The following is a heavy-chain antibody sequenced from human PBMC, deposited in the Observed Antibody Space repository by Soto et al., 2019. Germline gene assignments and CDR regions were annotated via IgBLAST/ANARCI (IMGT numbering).Heavy chain of an antibody. Sequence: GASVKVSCKASGCSYGYTFTNYGISWVRQAPGQGLEWMGWISGYNGNTNYAQKFQGRVTMTTDTSTSTAYMELRSLRSDDTAVYYCARDNYERSGYFDYWGQGTLVTVSS. V-gene: IGHV1-18*01. CDR3: ARDNYERSGYFDY. CDR2: ISGYNGNT. D-gene: IGHD3-22*01. CDR1: GCSYGYTFTNYG. J-gene: IGHJ4*02.